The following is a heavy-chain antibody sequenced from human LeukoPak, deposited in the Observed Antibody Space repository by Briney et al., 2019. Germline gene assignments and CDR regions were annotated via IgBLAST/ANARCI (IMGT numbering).Heavy chain of an antibody. D-gene: IGHD6-13*01. CDR1: GGTFSSYA. V-gene: IGHV1-69*13. CDR2: IIPIFGTA. J-gene: IGHJ5*02. Sequence: SVKVSCKASGGTFSSYAISWVRQAPGQGLEWMGGIIPIFGTANYAQKFQGRVTITADESTSTAYMELSSLRSEHTAVYYCARCPSSSWKENWFDPWGQGTLVTVSS. CDR3: ARCPSSSWKENWFDP.